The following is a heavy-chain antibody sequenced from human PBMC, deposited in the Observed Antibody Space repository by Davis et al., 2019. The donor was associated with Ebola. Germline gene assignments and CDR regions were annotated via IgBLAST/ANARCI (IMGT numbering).Heavy chain of an antibody. CDR3: ARHQGDDYIWGSYRVQQKKYYCYGMDV. J-gene: IGHJ6*02. V-gene: IGHV5-51*01. CDR1: GYNFASYW. CDR2: IYPGDSDT. D-gene: IGHD3-16*02. Sequence: PGGSLRLSCKGSGYNFASYWIGWVRQMPGKGLEWMGIIYPGDSDTRYSPSFQGQVTISADKPISTAYLQWSSLKASDTAMYYCARHQGDDYIWGSYRVQQKKYYCYGMDVWGQGTTVTVSS.